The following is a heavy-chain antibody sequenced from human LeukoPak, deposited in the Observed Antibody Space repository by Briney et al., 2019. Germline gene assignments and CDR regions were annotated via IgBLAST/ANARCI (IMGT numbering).Heavy chain of an antibody. CDR2: IKQDGSES. CDR1: GFNFSAYW. Sequence: PGGSLRLSCAASGFNFSAYWMSWVRQAPGKGLEWVGNIKQDGSESHYVDSVRGRFSISRDNAENSLYLQMNSLRAEDTAVYYCASGGYDILTGYFHDYWGQGTLVTVSS. CDR3: ASGGYDILTGYFHDY. V-gene: IGHV3-7*01. J-gene: IGHJ4*02. D-gene: IGHD3-9*01.